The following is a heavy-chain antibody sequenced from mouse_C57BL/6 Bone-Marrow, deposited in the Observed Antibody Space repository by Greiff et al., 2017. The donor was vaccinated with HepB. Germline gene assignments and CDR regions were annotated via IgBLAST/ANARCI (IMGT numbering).Heavy chain of an antibody. Sequence: EVKVEESGGGLVKPGGSLKLSCAASGFTLSDYGMHWVRQAPEKGLEWVAYISSGSSTIYYADTVKGRFTISRDNAKNTLFLQMTSLRSEDTAMYYCARPGAMDYWGQGTSVTVSS. J-gene: IGHJ4*01. CDR2: ISSGSSTI. CDR1: GFTLSDYG. V-gene: IGHV5-17*01. CDR3: ARPGAMDY.